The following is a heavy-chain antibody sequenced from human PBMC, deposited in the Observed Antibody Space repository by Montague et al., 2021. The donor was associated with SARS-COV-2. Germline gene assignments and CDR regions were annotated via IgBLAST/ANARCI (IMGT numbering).Heavy chain of an antibody. Sequence: SETLSLTCTVSGGSISSSSYYWGWIRQPPGKGLEWIGSIYYSGSTYYNPSLKSRVTISVDTSKNQFSLKLSSVTAADTAVYYCARCGCRGYVLFLRLDYWGQGTLVTVAS. D-gene: IGHD5-12*01. J-gene: IGHJ4*02. CDR2: IYYSGST. V-gene: IGHV4-39*01. CDR3: ARCGCRGYVLFLRLDY. CDR1: GGSISSSSYY.